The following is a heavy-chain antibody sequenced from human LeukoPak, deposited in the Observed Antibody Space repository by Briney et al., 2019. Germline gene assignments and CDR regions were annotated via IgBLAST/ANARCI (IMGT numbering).Heavy chain of an antibody. CDR3: ARVMIPSVAGDY. D-gene: IGHD6-19*01. Sequence: PGGSLRLSCAASGFTFSSYAMSWVRQAPGKGLEWVSAISGSGSTIYYADSVKGRFTISRDNAKNSLYLQMNSLRAEDTAVYYCARVMIPSVAGDYWGQGTLVTVSS. CDR1: GFTFSSYA. V-gene: IGHV3-23*01. CDR2: ISGSGSTI. J-gene: IGHJ4*02.